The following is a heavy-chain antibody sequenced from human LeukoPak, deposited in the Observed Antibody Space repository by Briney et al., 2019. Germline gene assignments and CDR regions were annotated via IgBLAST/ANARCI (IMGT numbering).Heavy chain of an antibody. CDR2: IYYSGST. CDR1: GGTISSYY. D-gene: IGHD6-13*01. J-gene: IGHJ3*02. V-gene: IGHV4-59*01. Sequence: KSSETLSLTCTGSGGTISSYYWSWIRQPPGNGLEWIGYIYYSGSTNYNPSLKSRVTISVDTSKNQFSLKLSSVTAADTAVYYCARGFRQQQLPLWAFDIWGQGTMVTVSS. CDR3: ARGFRQQQLPLWAFDI.